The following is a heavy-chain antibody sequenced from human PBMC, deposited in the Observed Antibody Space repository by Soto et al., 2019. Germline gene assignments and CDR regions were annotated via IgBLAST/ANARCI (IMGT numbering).Heavy chain of an antibody. Sequence: QVQLVESGGGLVKPGGSLRLSCAASGFTFSDYYMSWIRQAPGKGLEWVSYISSSGSTIYYADSVKGRFTISRDNAKNSLYLQMNSLRAEDTAVYYCARDLSDGILWFEDAGSAWYDPWGQGTLVTVSS. D-gene: IGHD3-10*01. CDR1: GFTFSDYY. CDR3: ARDLSDGILWFEDAGSAWYDP. J-gene: IGHJ5*02. CDR2: ISSSGSTI. V-gene: IGHV3-11*01.